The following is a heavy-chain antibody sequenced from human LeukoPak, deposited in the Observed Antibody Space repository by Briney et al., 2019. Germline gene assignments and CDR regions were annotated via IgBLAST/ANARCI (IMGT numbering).Heavy chain of an antibody. D-gene: IGHD3-16*01. CDR1: GFSVSTNY. Sequence: GGSLRLSCAASGFSVSTNYMSWVRQAPGKGLEWVSAIYSGGSTYYADSVKGRFTISRDSAKNTLYLQMNSLRAEDTAAYYCARIPGGRGWLDPWGQGTLVTVSS. J-gene: IGHJ5*02. V-gene: IGHV3-66*01. CDR3: ARIPGGRGWLDP. CDR2: IYSGGST.